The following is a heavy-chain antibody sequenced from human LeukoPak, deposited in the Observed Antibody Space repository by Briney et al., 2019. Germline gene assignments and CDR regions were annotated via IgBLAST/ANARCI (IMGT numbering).Heavy chain of an antibody. J-gene: IGHJ3*01. CDR3: ARHHPSYGYRSLVP. CDR1: GFTFSSYE. V-gene: IGHV3-48*03. D-gene: IGHD5-18*01. CDR2: ISSSGSTI. Sequence: PGGSLRLSCAASGFTFSSYEMDWVRQAPGKGLEWVSYISSSGSTIYYADSVKGRFTISRDNAKNSLYLQMNSLRAEDTAVYYCARHHPSYGYRSLVPWGQGTMVTVSS.